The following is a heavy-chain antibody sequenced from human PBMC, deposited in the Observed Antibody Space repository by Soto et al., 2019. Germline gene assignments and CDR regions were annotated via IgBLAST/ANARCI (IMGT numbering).Heavy chain of an antibody. J-gene: IGHJ4*02. Sequence: EVQLVQSGAEVKNPGESLRISCKGSGYSFTRYWISWVRQMPGKGLEWMGRIDPSDSDTDNSPSFQGHVTISTDKSISTAYLQWSGLKASDTAIYYCARQTSPRDGYNYPLFDYWGQGTLVTVSS. CDR2: IDPSDSDT. CDR1: GYSFTRYW. D-gene: IGHD5-12*01. CDR3: ARQTSPRDGYNYPLFDY. V-gene: IGHV5-10-1*03.